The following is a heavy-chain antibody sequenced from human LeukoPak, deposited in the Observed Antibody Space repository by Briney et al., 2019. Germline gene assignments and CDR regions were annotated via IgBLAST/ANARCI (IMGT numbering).Heavy chain of an antibody. Sequence: GASVKVSCKASGYTFTNYYMHWVRQAPGQGLEWMGIINPSGGSTSYAQKFQGRVTMARDTSTSTVYMELSSLRSEDTAVYYCARGWTYYDSSGYYAANAAFDIWGQGTMVTVSS. J-gene: IGHJ3*02. CDR2: INPSGGST. CDR3: ARGWTYYDSSGYYAANAAFDI. D-gene: IGHD3-22*01. V-gene: IGHV1-46*01. CDR1: GYTFTNYY.